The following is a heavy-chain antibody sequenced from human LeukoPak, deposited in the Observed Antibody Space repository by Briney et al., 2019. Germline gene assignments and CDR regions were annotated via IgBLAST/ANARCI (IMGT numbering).Heavy chain of an antibody. J-gene: IGHJ4*02. V-gene: IGHV1-8*01. CDR1: GYTFTSYD. D-gene: IGHD3-10*01. Sequence: ASVKVSCKASGYTFTSYDINWVRQATGQGLEWTGWMNPNSGNTGYAQKFQGRVTMTRNTSISTTYMELSSLRSEDTAVYYCAREYGSGSYYRGIYSHWGQGTLVTVSS. CDR3: AREYGSGSYYRGIYSH. CDR2: MNPNSGNT.